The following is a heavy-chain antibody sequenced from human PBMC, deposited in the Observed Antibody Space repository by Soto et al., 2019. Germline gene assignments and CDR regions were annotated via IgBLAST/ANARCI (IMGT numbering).Heavy chain of an antibody. Sequence: GESLKISCAASGFTFSSYAMHWVRQAPGKGLEWVAVISYDGSNKYYADSVKGRFTISRDNSKNTLYLQMNSLRAEDTAVYYCARNRDSSGYYFDYWGQGTLVTVSS. CDR1: GFTFSSYA. D-gene: IGHD3-22*01. CDR3: ARNRDSSGYYFDY. V-gene: IGHV3-30*04. J-gene: IGHJ4*02. CDR2: ISYDGSNK.